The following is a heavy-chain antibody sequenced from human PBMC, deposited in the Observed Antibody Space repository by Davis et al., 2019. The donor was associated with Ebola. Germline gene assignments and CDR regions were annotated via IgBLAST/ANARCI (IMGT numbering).Heavy chain of an antibody. D-gene: IGHD3-22*01. Sequence: GESLKISCAASGFTFSSYSMNWVRQAPGKGLEWVSSISSSSSYIYYADSVKGRFTISRDNAKNSLYLQMNSLRAEDTAVYYCARDPVTYYYDSSGYYGYYYGMDVWGKGTTVTVSS. V-gene: IGHV3-21*01. CDR1: GFTFSSYS. CDR2: ISSSSSYI. J-gene: IGHJ6*04. CDR3: ARDPVTYYYDSSGYYGYYYGMDV.